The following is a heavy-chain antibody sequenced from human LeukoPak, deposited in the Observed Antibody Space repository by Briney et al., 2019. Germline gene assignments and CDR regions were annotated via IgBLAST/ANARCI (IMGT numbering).Heavy chain of an antibody. CDR1: GYSISSGYY. Sequence: SETLSLTRTVSGYSISSGYYWGWIRQPPGKGLEWIGSIYHSGSTYYNPSLKSRVTISVDTSKNQFSLKLSSVTAADTAVYYCARVIGDSSGYYPGWGQGTLVTVSS. CDR3: ARVIGDSSGYYPG. V-gene: IGHV4-38-2*02. D-gene: IGHD3-22*01. CDR2: IYHSGST. J-gene: IGHJ4*02.